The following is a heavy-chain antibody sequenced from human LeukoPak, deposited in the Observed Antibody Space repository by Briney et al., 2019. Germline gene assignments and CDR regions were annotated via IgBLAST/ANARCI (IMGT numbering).Heavy chain of an antibody. Sequence: SETLSLACTVSGGSISSYYWSWIRQPPGKGLEWIGYIYYSGSTNYNPSLKSRVTISVDTSKNQFSLKLSSVTAADTAVYYCAREPPRVHYYGSGSYFDYWGQGTLVTVSS. D-gene: IGHD3-10*01. CDR2: IYYSGST. V-gene: IGHV4-59*01. CDR1: GGSISSYY. J-gene: IGHJ4*02. CDR3: AREPPRVHYYGSGSYFDY.